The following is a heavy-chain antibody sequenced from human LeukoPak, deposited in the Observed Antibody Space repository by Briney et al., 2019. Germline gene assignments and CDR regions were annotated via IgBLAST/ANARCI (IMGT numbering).Heavy chain of an antibody. D-gene: IGHD1-26*01. Sequence: GGSLRLSCAASGFTFSNFAMTWVRQAPGKGPEWVSYISSTSRTIFYADSVKGRFPISRDNAKNSLYLHMNSLRDEDTAVYYCARNEWADYWGQGTLVTVSS. CDR2: ISSTSRTI. V-gene: IGHV3-48*02. CDR3: ARNEWADY. J-gene: IGHJ4*02. CDR1: GFTFSNFA.